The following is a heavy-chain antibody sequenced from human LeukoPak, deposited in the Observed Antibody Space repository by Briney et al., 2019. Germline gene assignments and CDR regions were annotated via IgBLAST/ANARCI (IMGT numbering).Heavy chain of an antibody. D-gene: IGHD1-1*01. Sequence: PSETLSLTCTVSGGSISSSSYYWGWIRQPPGKGLEWIGSIYYSGSTYYNPSLKSRVTISVDTSKNQFSLKLSSVTAADTAVYYCARAQENWNDAKFDYWGQGTLVTVSS. CDR1: GGSISSSSYY. V-gene: IGHV4-39*01. J-gene: IGHJ4*02. CDR2: IYYSGST. CDR3: ARAQENWNDAKFDY.